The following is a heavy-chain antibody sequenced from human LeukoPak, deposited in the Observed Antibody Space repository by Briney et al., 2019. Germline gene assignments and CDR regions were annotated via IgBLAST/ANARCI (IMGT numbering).Heavy chain of an antibody. CDR3: VKDRCDRTTCPEV. J-gene: IGHJ4*02. V-gene: IGHV3-23*01. D-gene: IGHD2-2*01. Sequence: GGSLRLSCTASGFTFSTYAMSWVRQAPGEGLEWVSGISGTGGNTYYTDSVKGRFTISRDNSKNTVHLQMSSLRAEGTALYYCVKDRCDRTTCPEVWGQGTLVTVSS. CDR2: ISGTGGNT. CDR1: GFTFSTYA.